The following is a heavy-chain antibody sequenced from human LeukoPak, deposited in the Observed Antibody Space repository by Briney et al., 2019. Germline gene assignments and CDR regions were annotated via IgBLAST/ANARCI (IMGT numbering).Heavy chain of an antibody. CDR1: GYTFTGYY. CDR2: INPNSGGT. J-gene: IGHJ4*02. CDR3: ARVGYSSSSKPNDY. V-gene: IGHV1-2*06. Sequence: ASVKVSCKASGYTFTGYYMHWVRQAPGQGLEWMGRINPNSGGTNYAQKFQGRVTTTRDTSISTAYMELSRLRSDDTAVYYCARVGYSSSSKPNDYWGQGTLVTVSS. D-gene: IGHD6-13*01.